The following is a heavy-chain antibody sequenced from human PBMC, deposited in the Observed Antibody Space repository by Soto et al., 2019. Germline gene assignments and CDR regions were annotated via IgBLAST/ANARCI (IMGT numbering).Heavy chain of an antibody. D-gene: IGHD3-22*01. Sequence: GGSLRLSCAASGFTFSSYSINWVRQAPGKGLEWVSSISSSSSYIYYADSVKGRFTISRDNAKNSLYLQMNSLRAEDTAVYYCAREDSSNPRPVWGQGTTVTVSS. V-gene: IGHV3-21*01. J-gene: IGHJ6*02. CDR2: ISSSSSYI. CDR3: AREDSSNPRPV. CDR1: GFTFSSYS.